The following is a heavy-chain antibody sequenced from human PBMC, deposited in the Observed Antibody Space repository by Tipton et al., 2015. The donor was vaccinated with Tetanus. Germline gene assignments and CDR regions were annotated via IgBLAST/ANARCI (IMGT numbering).Heavy chain of an antibody. V-gene: IGHV5-51*03. CDR2: IYAGDSDT. CDR3: ARRSTSFYGVDV. Sequence: QLVQSGAEVKKPGESLKISCEGSGYSFTSYWIAWVRQMPGKGLEWMGVIYAGDSDTKFSPYFQGQVTLSVDKSISTAYLQWSSLKASDTAIYYCARRSTSFYGVDVWGQGTTVTVSS. CDR1: GYSFTSYW. J-gene: IGHJ6*02.